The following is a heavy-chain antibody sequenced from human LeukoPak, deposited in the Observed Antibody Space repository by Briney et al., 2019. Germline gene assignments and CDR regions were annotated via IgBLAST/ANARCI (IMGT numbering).Heavy chain of an antibody. CDR1: GYTLTELS. CDR3: ATLYYGSGSYYTMKHFGY. Sequence: GASVKVSCKVSGYTLTELSMHWVRQAPGKGLEWMGGFDPEDGETIYAQKFQGRVTMTEDTSTDTAYMELSSLRSEDTAVYYCATLYYGSGSYYTMKHFGYWGQGTLVTVSS. V-gene: IGHV1-24*01. D-gene: IGHD3-10*01. CDR2: FDPEDGET. J-gene: IGHJ4*02.